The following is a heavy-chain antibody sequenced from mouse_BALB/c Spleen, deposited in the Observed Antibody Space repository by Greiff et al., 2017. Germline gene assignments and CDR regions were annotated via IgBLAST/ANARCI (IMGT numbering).Heavy chain of an antibody. J-gene: IGHJ4*01. V-gene: IGHV10-1*02. CDR3: VRHKYYYGSSHYYAMDY. CDR1: GFTFNTYA. Sequence: EVKLMESGGGLVQPKGSLKLSCAASGFTFNTYAMNWVRQAPGKGLEWVARIRSKSNNYATYYADSVKDRFTISRDDSQSMLYLQMNNLKTEDTAMYYCVRHKYYYGSSHYYAMDYWGQGTSVTVSS. CDR2: IRSKSNNYAT. D-gene: IGHD1-1*01.